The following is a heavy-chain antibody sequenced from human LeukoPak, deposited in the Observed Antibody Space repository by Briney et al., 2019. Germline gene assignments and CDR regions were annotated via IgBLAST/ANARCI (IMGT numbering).Heavy chain of an antibody. J-gene: IGHJ4*02. V-gene: IGHV1-2*02. CDR3: ARGAMRLWFGEYGDY. CDR2: INPNSGGT. CDR1: GYTFTGYY. Sequence: GASVKVSCKASGYTFTGYYMHWVRQAPGQGLEWMGWINPNSGGTNYAQKFQGRVTMTRDTSISTAYMELSSLRSEDTAVYYCARGAMRLWFGEYGDYWGQGTLVTVSS. D-gene: IGHD3-10*01.